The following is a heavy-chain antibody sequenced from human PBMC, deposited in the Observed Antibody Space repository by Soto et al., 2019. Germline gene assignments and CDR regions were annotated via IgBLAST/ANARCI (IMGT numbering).Heavy chain of an antibody. CDR3: ASNVGHYYDSSGYPNWFDP. CDR1: GGSISSYY. J-gene: IGHJ5*02. CDR2: IYYSGST. V-gene: IGHV4-59*01. Sequence: SETLSLTCTVSGGSISSYYWSWIRQPPGKGLEWIGYIYYSGSTNYTPSLKSRVTISVDTSKNQFSLKLSSVTAADTAVYYCASNVGHYYDSSGYPNWFDPWGKGTLVTVSS. D-gene: IGHD3-22*01.